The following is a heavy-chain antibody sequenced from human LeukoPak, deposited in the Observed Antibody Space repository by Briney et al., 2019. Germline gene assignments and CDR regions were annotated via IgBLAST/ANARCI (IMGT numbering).Heavy chain of an antibody. Sequence: GGSLRLSCAASGFTFNSYSMNWVRQAPGKGLEWVAVISYDGSNKYYADSVKGRFTISRDNSKNTLYLQMNSLRAEDTAVYYCASVGGSNYWGQGTLVTVSS. CDR2: ISYDGSNK. V-gene: IGHV3-30*04. D-gene: IGHD3-10*01. CDR1: GFTFNSYS. J-gene: IGHJ4*02. CDR3: ASVGGSNY.